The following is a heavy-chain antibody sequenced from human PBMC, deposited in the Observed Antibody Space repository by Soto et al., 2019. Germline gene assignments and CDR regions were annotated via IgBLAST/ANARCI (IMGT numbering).Heavy chain of an antibody. D-gene: IGHD1-1*01. J-gene: IGHJ3*02. CDR2: IYYSGST. Sequence: SETLSLTCTVSGGSISSYYWSWIRQPPGKGLEWIGYIYYSGSTNYNPSLKSRVTISVDTSKNQFSLKLSSVTAADTAVYYCARLGTRLDAFDIWGQGTMVTVSS. CDR1: GGSISSYY. CDR3: ARLGTRLDAFDI. V-gene: IGHV4-59*08.